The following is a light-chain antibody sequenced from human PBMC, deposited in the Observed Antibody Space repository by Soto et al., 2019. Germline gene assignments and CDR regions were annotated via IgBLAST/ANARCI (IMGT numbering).Light chain of an antibody. CDR3: SSYTNINTRACV. CDR1: SRNIGSYNS. CDR2: DVS. V-gene: IGLV2-11*01. Sequence: QSALTQPRSVSGSPGQSVTISCTGTSRNIGSYNSVSWCQQYPGTAPKLIIYDVSKRPSGVPDRFSGSKSGTTASLTISGLQPEDEADYYCSSYTNINTRACVFGTGTKLTVL. J-gene: IGLJ1*01.